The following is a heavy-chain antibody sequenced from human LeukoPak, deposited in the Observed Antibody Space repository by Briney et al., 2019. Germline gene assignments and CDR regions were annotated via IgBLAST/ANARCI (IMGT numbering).Heavy chain of an antibody. CDR1: GFTFSSFT. J-gene: IGHJ3*02. CDR3: AREMYAGWYFAFDI. V-gene: IGHV3-21*01. D-gene: IGHD6-19*01. Sequence: GGSLRLSCTVSGFTFSSFTMSWVRQGPGKGLEWVASISNSGDYISYADSLKGRFTISRDNAKNSLFLQMSSLRAEDTAVYYCAREMYAGWYFAFDIWGQGTMVTVSS. CDR2: ISNSGDYI.